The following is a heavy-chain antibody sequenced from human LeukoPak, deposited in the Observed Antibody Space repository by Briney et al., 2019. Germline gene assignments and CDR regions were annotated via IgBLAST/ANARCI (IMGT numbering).Heavy chain of an antibody. CDR1: GFTFSSYA. CDR3: ASGHDYGDYYGMDV. V-gene: IGHV3-30-3*01. J-gene: IGHJ6*02. D-gene: IGHD4-17*01. CDR2: ISYDGSNK. Sequence: PGGSLRLSCAASGFTFSSYAMHWVRQAPGKGLEWVAVISYDGSNKYYADSVKGRFTISRDNSKNTLYLQMNSLRAGDTAVYYCASGHDYGDYYGMDVWGQGTTVTVSS.